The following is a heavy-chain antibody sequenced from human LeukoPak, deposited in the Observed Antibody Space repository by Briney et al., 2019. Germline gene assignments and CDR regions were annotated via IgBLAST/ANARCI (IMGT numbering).Heavy chain of an antibody. CDR2: MRRKTDGETT. D-gene: IGHD2-21*01. CDR1: GFTFSNVW. J-gene: IGHJ4*02. CDR3: VTDLVIKGYFDY. V-gene: IGHV3-15*01. Sequence: PGGSLRLSCAASGFTFSNVWMSWVRQVPGKGLEWVGRMRRKTDGETTDHAAPVKGRFTISRDDSKNTLYLQMNSLKTEETAVYYCVTDLVIKGYFDYWGQGALVTVSS.